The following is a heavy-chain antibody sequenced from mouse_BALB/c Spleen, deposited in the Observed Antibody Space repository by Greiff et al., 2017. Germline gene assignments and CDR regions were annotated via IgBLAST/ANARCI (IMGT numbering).Heavy chain of an antibody. Sequence: QVQLKESGAELVRPGASVTLSCKASGYTFTDYEMHWVKQTPVHGLEWIGAIDPETGGTAYNQKFKGKATLTADKSSSTAYMELRSLTSEDSAVYYCTRRVYDGYYAMDYWGQGTSVTVSS. CDR2: IDPETGGT. J-gene: IGHJ4*01. CDR1: GYTFTDYE. D-gene: IGHD2-3*01. V-gene: IGHV1-15*01. CDR3: TRRVYDGYYAMDY.